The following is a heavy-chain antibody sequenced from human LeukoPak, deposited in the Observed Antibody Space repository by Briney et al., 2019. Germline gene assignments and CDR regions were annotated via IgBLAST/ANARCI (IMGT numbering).Heavy chain of an antibody. J-gene: IGHJ4*02. CDR1: GGSISSGGYY. Sequence: PSETLSLTCTVSGGSISSGGYYWSWIRQHPGKGLEWIGYIYYSGSTYYNPSLKSRVTISVDTSKNQFSLKLSSVTAADTAVYYCARGPLITMIVVVTYFDYWGQGTLVTVSS. D-gene: IGHD3-22*01. V-gene: IGHV4-31*03. CDR2: IYYSGST. CDR3: ARGPLITMIVVVTYFDY.